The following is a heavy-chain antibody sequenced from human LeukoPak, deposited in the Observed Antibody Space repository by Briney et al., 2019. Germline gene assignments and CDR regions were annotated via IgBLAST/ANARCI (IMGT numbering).Heavy chain of an antibody. CDR2: SKSKTDGGTT. Sequence: GGSLRLCCAGSGFTLSSAWMTWVRQAAGKGLEWVGLSKSKTDGGTTDYAAPVKGRFTISRDDSKNTLYLQMNSLKTEDTAVYYCAKYCISADCYANWFGPWGQGTLVTVSS. J-gene: IGHJ5*02. CDR3: AKYCISADCYANWFGP. D-gene: IGHD2-2*01. V-gene: IGHV3-15*01. CDR1: GFTLSSAW.